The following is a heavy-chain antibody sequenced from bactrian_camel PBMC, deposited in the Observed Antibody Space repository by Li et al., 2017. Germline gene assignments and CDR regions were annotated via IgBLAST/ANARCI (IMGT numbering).Heavy chain of an antibody. Sequence: HVQLVESGGGSVQAGGSLRLSCAVSGYTSSTYCMGWFRQAPGKEREGLATIDSDGDAAYADSMKGRFTISKDNAKNTLYLQMNSLKPEDTATYYCASTKLWIGVCRLGASAYTYWGQGTQVTVS. D-gene: IGHD1*01. CDR2: IDSDGDA. V-gene: IGHV3S26*01. CDR1: GYTSSTYC. CDR3: ASTKLWIGVCRLGASAYTY. J-gene: IGHJ4*01.